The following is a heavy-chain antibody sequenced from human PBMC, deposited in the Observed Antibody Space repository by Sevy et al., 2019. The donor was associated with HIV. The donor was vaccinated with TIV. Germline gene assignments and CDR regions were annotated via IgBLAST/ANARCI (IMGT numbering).Heavy chain of an antibody. CDR1: GFTVSSNY. D-gene: IGHD2-21*01. CDR2: IYSGGST. CDR3: ASFRRDCYNLGYID. Sequence: GGSLRLSCAASGFTVSSNYMSWVRQAPGKGLEWVSVIYSGGSTYYADSVKGRFTISRDNSKNTLYLQMNSLRAEDTAVYYCASFRRDCYNLGYIDWGQGTLVTVSS. J-gene: IGHJ4*02. V-gene: IGHV3-53*01.